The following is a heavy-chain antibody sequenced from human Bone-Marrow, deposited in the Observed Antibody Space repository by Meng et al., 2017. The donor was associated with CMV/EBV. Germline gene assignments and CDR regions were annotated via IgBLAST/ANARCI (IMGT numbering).Heavy chain of an antibody. V-gene: IGHV1-46*01. Sequence: ASVKVSCKASGYTFTGYYMHWVRQAPGQGLEWMGIINPSGGRTSYAQKFQGRVTMTRDTSTSTVYMDLSSLRSEDTAVYYCARDGPTRNADFWPRYGMDVWGQGTTVTVSS. CDR2: INPSGGRT. D-gene: IGHD3-3*01. CDR3: ARDGPTRNADFWPRYGMDV. J-gene: IGHJ6*02. CDR1: GYTFTGYY.